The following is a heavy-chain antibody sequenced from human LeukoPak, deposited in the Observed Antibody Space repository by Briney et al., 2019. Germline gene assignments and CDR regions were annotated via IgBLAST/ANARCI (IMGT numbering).Heavy chain of an antibody. CDR3: ARDLGPYTAHFDY. D-gene: IGHD5-18*01. V-gene: IGHV4-59*01. J-gene: IGHJ4*02. Sequence: SETLSLTCIVSGGSISSYYWSWIRQPPGKALEWIGYIYYSGSTTYNPSLQSRVTISVDTSKNQFSLKLSSVTAADTAVYFCARDLGPYTAHFDYWGQGTLVTVSS. CDR1: GGSISSYY. CDR2: IYYSGST.